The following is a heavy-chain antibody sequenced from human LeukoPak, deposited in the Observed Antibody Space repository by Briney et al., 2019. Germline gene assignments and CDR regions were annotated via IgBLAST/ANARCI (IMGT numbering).Heavy chain of an antibody. CDR1: GGSISSGDYY. CDR3: ARGARFLEWSTDY. V-gene: IGHV4-30-4*01. D-gene: IGHD3-3*01. J-gene: IGHJ4*02. CDR2: IYYSGST. Sequence: SETLSLTCTVSGGSISSGDYYWSWIRQPPGKGLEWIGYIYYSGSTYYNPSLKSRVTISVDTSKNQFSLKLSSMTAADTAVYYCARGARFLEWSTDYWGQGTLVTVSS.